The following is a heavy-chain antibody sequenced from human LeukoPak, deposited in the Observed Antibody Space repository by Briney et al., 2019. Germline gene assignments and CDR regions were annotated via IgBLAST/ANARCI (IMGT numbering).Heavy chain of an antibody. V-gene: IGHV1-24*01. CDR3: ATTWNVDTAMVPTFDY. CDR1: GGTFSSYA. Sequence: ASVKVSCKASGGTFSSYAISWVRQAPGQGLEWMGGFDPEDGETIYAQKFQGSVTMTEDTSTDTAYMELSSLRSEDTAVYYCATTWNVDTAMVPTFDYWGQGTLVTVSS. CDR2: FDPEDGET. J-gene: IGHJ4*02. D-gene: IGHD5-18*01.